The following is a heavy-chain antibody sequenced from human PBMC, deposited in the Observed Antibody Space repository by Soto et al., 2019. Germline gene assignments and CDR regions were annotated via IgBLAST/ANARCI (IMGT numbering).Heavy chain of an antibody. CDR1: GESVSSGSSY. CDR3: ARVVRCTRSGCYYLAMDV. CDR2: ILSSGRT. D-gene: IGHD2-15*01. Sequence: PSETLSLTCSVSGESVSSGSSYWTWIRQPPGKGLEWIGSILSSGRTNYNPSLKSRVSMSVDTSKNQFSLRLTSVGAADTAIYFCARVVRCTRSGCYYLAMDVWGQGTTVTVS. J-gene: IGHJ6*02. V-gene: IGHV4-61*01.